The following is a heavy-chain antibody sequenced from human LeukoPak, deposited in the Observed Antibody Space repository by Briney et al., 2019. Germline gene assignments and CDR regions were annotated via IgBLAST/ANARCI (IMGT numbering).Heavy chain of an antibody. CDR2: ISGTGGFTIST. CDR3: AKRPYCSGAVCNHIDY. V-gene: IGHV3-23*01. Sequence: PGGSLRLSCAASGFTFSNYAMTWVRQAPGKGLEWVSTISGTGGFTISTYYADSVKGRFTISRDNSENTLYLQMNSLRADDTAVYYCAKRPYCSGAVCNHIDYWGQGTLVTVSS. CDR1: GFTFSNYA. D-gene: IGHD2-15*01. J-gene: IGHJ4*02.